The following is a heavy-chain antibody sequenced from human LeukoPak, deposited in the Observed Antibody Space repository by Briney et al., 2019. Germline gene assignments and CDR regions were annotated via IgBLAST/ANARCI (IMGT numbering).Heavy chain of an antibody. J-gene: IGHJ6*03. Sequence: GGSLRLSCSASGFTFSSYGMSWVRQAPGKGLEWVSGLSGSGGTTYYVDSVKGRFTISRDNSKNTLYLQMNSLRAEDTAVYYCARVRSGSYLYYYYYMDVWGKGTTVTISS. CDR2: LSGSGGTT. V-gene: IGHV3-23*01. D-gene: IGHD3-10*01. CDR1: GFTFSSYG. CDR3: ARVRSGSYLYYYYYMDV.